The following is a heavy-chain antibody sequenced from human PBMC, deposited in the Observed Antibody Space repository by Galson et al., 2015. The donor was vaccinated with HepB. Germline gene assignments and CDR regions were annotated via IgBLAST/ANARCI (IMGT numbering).Heavy chain of an antibody. Sequence: SLRLSCAASGFTFSSYWMSWVRQAPGKGLEWVANIKQDGSEKYYVDSVKGRFTISRDNAKNSLYLQMNSLRAEDTAVYYCARGPIVVVTAPREYFQHWGQGTLVTVSS. CDR1: GFTFSSYW. CDR2: IKQDGSEK. D-gene: IGHD2-21*02. CDR3: ARGPIVVVTAPREYFQH. J-gene: IGHJ1*01. V-gene: IGHV3-7*03.